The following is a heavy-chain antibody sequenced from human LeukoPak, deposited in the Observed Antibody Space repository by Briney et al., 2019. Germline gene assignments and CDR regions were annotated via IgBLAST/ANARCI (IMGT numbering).Heavy chain of an antibody. V-gene: IGHV3-23*01. CDR1: GFTFSSYA. J-gene: IGHJ4*01. Sequence: GGSLRLSCEASGFTFSSYAMIWVRQAPGKGLEWVSTISASDDSTNYADSVKGRFTISRDNSENTLFLQMNSLRAEDTAVYYCAKSFAFAASDHWGQGALVTVSS. CDR3: AKSFAFAASDH. CDR2: ISASDDST. D-gene: IGHD2-15*01.